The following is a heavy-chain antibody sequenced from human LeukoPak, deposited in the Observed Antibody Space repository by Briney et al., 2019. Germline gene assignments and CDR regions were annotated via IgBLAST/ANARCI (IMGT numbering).Heavy chain of an antibody. J-gene: IGHJ3*02. CDR2: INSDGSST. CDR1: GFTFSSYE. Sequence: GGSLRLSCAASGFTFSSYEMNWVRQAPGKGLVWVSRINSDGSSTTYADSVKGRFTISRDNAKNTLYLQMNSLRAEDTAVYYCAKAYTSGSYFIDDAFDIWGQGTMVTASS. D-gene: IGHD3-10*01. V-gene: IGHV3-74*01. CDR3: AKAYTSGSYFIDDAFDI.